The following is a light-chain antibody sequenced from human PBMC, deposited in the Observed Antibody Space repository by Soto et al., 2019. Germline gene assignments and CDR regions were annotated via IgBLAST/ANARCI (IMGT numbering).Light chain of an antibody. Sequence: SYELTQPSSVSVSPGQTARITCSGDVLAKKYARWFQQKPGQAPVLVIYKDNERPSGFPERFSGSSSGTTVTLTISGAQVEDEADYYCYSAADNNLVFGGGTKLTVL. CDR2: KDN. CDR1: VLAKKY. CDR3: YSAADNNLV. V-gene: IGLV3-27*01. J-gene: IGLJ3*02.